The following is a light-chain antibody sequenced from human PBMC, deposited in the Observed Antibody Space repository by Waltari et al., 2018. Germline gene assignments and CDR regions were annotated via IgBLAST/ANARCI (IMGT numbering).Light chain of an antibody. CDR2: WAS. Sequence: DIVMTQSPDSLAVSLGGRATVSCKSSQSVLYNSNNKNYLAWYQQKPGQPPKLLIYWASIRESGVPDRFSGSGSGTDFTLTISSLQAEDVAVYYCQQYYGHPLTFGGGTRVEIK. CDR1: QSVLYNSNNKNY. J-gene: IGKJ4*01. V-gene: IGKV4-1*01. CDR3: QQYYGHPLT.